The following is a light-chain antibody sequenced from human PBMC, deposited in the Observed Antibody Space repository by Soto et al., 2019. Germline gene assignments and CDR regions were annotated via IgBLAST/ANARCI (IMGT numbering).Light chain of an antibody. CDR3: QQYNSHSPWT. Sequence: DIQMTQSPSTLSASVGDRVTITCRASQSVSTWLAWYQQKPGKAPQVLISMASTLESGVPSRFCGSGSWAEFTLTISSLQHDDFAAYYCQQYNSHSPWTFGQGTKVDI. CDR1: QSVSTW. CDR2: MAS. J-gene: IGKJ1*01. V-gene: IGKV1-5*03.